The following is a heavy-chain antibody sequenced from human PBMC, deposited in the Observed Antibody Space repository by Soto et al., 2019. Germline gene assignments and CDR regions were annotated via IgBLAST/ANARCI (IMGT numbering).Heavy chain of an antibody. J-gene: IGHJ5*02. CDR1: AYSFTTYH. CDR3: ARGDIVLVPASEGNWFDP. V-gene: IGHV1-46*01. CDR2: INPDAGAT. Sequence: QVQLVQSGAEVKKPGASVTVSCKASAYSFTTYHIHWVRQAPGQGLEWMGLINPDAGATNYAQRFQGRLRLTRDTSTSTVYMELISLTFDDTAVYYCARGDIVLVPASEGNWFDPWGQGTLVTVSS. D-gene: IGHD2-2*01.